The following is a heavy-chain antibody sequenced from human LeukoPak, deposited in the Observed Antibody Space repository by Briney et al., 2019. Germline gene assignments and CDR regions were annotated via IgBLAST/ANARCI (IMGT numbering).Heavy chain of an antibody. Sequence: GGSLRLSCVASGFTLRSYVMNWVRQTPGKGLEWVSSISGSGDSTFYADSVKGRFSISRGNSKNTLYLQMNSLRAEDTAVYYCARGTVADRQRAPPKEWFGPWGQGTLVTVSS. CDR3: ARGTVADRQRAPPKEWFGP. V-gene: IGHV3-23*01. CDR1: GFTLRSYV. CDR2: ISGSGDST. J-gene: IGHJ5*02. D-gene: IGHD6-6*01.